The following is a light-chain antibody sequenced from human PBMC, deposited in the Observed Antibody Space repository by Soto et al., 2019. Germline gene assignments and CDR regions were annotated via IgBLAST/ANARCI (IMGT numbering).Light chain of an antibody. CDR1: SGHSSHI. Sequence: QLVLTQSSSASASLGSSVKLTCTLSSGHSSHIIAWHQQQPGKAPRYLMKVEGSGSYNQGSGVPDRFSGSSSGADRYLTISNLQLEDEADYYCETWDSNTWVFGGGTKLTVL. CDR3: ETWDSNTWV. CDR2: VEGSGSY. J-gene: IGLJ3*02. V-gene: IGLV4-60*02.